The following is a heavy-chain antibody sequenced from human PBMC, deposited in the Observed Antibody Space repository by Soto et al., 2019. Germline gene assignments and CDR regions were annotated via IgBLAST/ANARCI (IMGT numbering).Heavy chain of an antibody. V-gene: IGHV3-23*01. J-gene: IGHJ3*01. D-gene: IGHD3-16*01. CDR1: GFTFNTYA. CDR3: AKDRMNFNYVWDHFDA. Sequence: PGGSLRLSCAASGFTFNTYAMSWVRQAPGKGLEWVAGIGGGDTHYADSVTGRFTISRDDSKSTVSLQMNSLRVEDTAVYYCAKDRMNFNYVWDHFDAWGQGTLVTVSS. CDR2: IGGGDT.